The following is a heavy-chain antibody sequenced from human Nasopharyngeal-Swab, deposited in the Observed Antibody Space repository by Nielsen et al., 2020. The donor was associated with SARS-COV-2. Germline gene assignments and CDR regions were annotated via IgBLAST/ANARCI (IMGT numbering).Heavy chain of an antibody. CDR2: ITWNSRIL. Sequence: SLKISCAASGFTFDDYGMHWVRQYPGQGLEWVSGITWNSRILGYADSVKGRFTISRDNAKNPLFLQMSSLRPEDTALYYCAKEILYASSWDASPVFDQWGRGTLVTVSS. CDR3: AKEILYASSWDASPVFDQ. CDR1: GFTFDDYG. D-gene: IGHD2-8*01. J-gene: IGHJ4*02. V-gene: IGHV3-9*01.